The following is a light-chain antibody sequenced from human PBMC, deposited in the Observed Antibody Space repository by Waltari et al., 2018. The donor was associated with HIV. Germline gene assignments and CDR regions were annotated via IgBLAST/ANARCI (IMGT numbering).Light chain of an antibody. Sequence: EIVLTQSPGTLSLSPGERATLSCRASQSVMNNYLAWYQQKPGQAPRLLISGASSRATGIPDRFSGSGSRTDFTLTINTMEPEDFAVYYCQQYGRLPITFGQGTRLDIK. V-gene: IGKV3-20*01. CDR2: GAS. J-gene: IGKJ5*01. CDR3: QQYGRLPIT. CDR1: QSVMNNY.